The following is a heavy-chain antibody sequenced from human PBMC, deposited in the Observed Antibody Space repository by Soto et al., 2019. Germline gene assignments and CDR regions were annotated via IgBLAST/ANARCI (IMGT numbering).Heavy chain of an antibody. CDR1: GFTFSDYW. Sequence: GSLRLSCAASGFTFSDYWMHWVRQPPGKGPECVSRISGDGSATNYANFVKGRFTISRDNAKNTLYLEMNSLRSDDTAVYYCARRDRNGGYYEYWGQGTLVTVSS. CDR3: ARRDRNGGYYEY. CDR2: ISGDGSAT. J-gene: IGHJ4*02. V-gene: IGHV3-74*01. D-gene: IGHD2-8*01.